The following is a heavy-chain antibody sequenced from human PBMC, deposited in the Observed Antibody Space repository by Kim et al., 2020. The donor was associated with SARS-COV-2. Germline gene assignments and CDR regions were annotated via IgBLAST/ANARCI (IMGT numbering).Heavy chain of an antibody. CDR3: ARGRVGDILTGYNFYYYYGMDV. J-gene: IGHJ6*02. CDR1: GGSFSGYY. D-gene: IGHD3-9*01. Sequence: SETLSLTCAVYGGSFSGYYWSWIRQSPGKGLEWIGEINHSGSTNYNPSLKSRVTISVDTSKNQFSLKLSSVTAADTAVYYCARGRVGDILTGYNFYYYYGMDVWGQGTTVTVSS. CDR2: INHSGST. V-gene: IGHV4-34*01.